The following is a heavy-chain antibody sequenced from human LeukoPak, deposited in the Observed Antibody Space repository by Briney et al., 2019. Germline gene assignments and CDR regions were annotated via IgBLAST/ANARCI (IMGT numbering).Heavy chain of an antibody. D-gene: IGHD3-22*01. J-gene: IGHJ4*02. V-gene: IGHV1-69*13. Sequence: ASVRVSCKASGGTFSRFTISWVRQAPGQGFEWMGGITPIFGTANFAQKFQGRVSITADESTSTAFMELSSLRSEDTAVYYCAREWGLESSGYYYAYWGQGTLVTVSS. CDR3: AREWGLESSGYYYAY. CDR2: ITPIFGTA. CDR1: GGTFSRFT.